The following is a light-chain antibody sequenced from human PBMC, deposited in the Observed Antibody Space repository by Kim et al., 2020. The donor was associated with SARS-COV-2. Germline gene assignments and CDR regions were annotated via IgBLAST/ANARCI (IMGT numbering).Light chain of an antibody. CDR3: LQHSAYPIT. Sequence: ASVGDIVTITGRASQDIRNDLGWYQQNPGRAPKRLIYGASSLQSGVPSRFSGSGSGTEFTLTISSVQPEDFATYFCLQHSAYPITFGQGTRLEIK. J-gene: IGKJ5*01. V-gene: IGKV1-17*01. CDR2: GAS. CDR1: QDIRND.